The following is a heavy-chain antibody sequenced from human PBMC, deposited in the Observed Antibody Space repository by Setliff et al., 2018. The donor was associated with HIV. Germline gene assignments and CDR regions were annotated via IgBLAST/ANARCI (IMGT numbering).Heavy chain of an antibody. V-gene: IGHV4-61*09. CDR1: GGSISSGSYY. Sequence: SETLSLTCTVSGGSISSGSYYWTWIRQPAGKGLEWIGQIYTSGSTNYNPSLKSRVIISVEASKIQWSLELSSVTAADTALYYCARTITTFGVIGRGGRMDVWGKGTTVTVSS. J-gene: IGHJ6*04. CDR3: ARTITTFGVIGRGGRMDV. D-gene: IGHD3-3*01. CDR2: IYTSGST.